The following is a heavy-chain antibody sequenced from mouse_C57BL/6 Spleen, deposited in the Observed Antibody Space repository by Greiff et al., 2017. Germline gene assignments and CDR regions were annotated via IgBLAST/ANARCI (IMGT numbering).Heavy chain of an antibody. CDR3: TRTGTDY. D-gene: IGHD4-1*01. J-gene: IGHJ2*01. V-gene: IGHV14-4*01. CDR2: IDPENGDT. CDR1: GFNIKDDY. Sequence: EVQLQESGAELVRPGASVKLSCTASGFNIKDDYMHWVKQRPEQGLEWIGWIDPENGDTEYASKFQGKATITADPSSNTAYLQLSSLTSEDTAVYYWTRTGTDYWGQGTTLTVSS.